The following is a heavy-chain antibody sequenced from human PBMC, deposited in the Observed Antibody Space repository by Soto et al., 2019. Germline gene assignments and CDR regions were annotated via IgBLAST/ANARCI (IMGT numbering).Heavy chain of an antibody. D-gene: IGHD6-19*01. CDR3: ARRRGGFGGGWTTPYFDY. Sequence: QITLKESGPPVVKPTQTLTLTCSLSGFSLNTGGVGVGWIRQPPGKALEWLAVIYWDDDKSWNPSLRARLTINRDASDDQVVLTVTNMDPVDTGTYYCARRRGGFGGGWTTPYFDYWGQGTLVTVSS. J-gene: IGHJ4*02. V-gene: IGHV2-5*02. CDR1: GFSLNTGGVG. CDR2: IYWDDDK.